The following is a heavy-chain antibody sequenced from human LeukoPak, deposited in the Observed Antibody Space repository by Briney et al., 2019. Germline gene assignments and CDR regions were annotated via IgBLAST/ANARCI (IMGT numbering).Heavy chain of an antibody. V-gene: IGHV3-21*04. CDR1: GFIFSSYS. CDR3: ARVGREYYYYYYMDV. Sequence: PGGSLRLSCAASGFIFSSYSMSWVRQAPGKGLEWVSSISTSSSYIYYADSVKGRFTISRDNAKNSLYLQMNSLRAEDTALYYCARVGREYYYYYYMDVWGKGTTVTVSS. J-gene: IGHJ6*03. CDR2: ISTSSSYI.